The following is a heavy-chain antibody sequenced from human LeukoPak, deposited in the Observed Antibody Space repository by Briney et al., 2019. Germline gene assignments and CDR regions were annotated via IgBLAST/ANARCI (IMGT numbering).Heavy chain of an antibody. CDR2: IKSKTDGGTT. V-gene: IGHV3-15*01. D-gene: IGHD6-19*01. CDR3: TTDYVGSGWYY. J-gene: IGHJ4*02. CDR1: GFTFSSYA. Sequence: GGSLRLSCAASGFTFSSYAMSWVRQAPGKGLEWVGRIKSKTDGGTTDYAAPVEGRFTISRDDSKNTLYLQMNSLKTEDTAVYYCTTDYVGSGWYYWGQGTLVTVSS.